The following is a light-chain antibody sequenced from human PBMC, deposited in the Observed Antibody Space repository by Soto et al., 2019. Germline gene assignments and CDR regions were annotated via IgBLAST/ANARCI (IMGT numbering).Light chain of an antibody. Sequence: DIQMTESPSSLSASLGDRVTITCRARQGISNYLGWYQQKPGIVPKLLIYAASTLQSGVPSRFSGSGSGTEFTLTISSLQPDDFATYYCQHYNSYSEAFGQGTKVDI. V-gene: IGKV1-27*01. J-gene: IGKJ1*01. CDR1: QGISNY. CDR2: AAS. CDR3: QHYNSYSEA.